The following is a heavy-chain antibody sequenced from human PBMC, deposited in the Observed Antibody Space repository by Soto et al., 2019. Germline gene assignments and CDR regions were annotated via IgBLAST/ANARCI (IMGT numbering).Heavy chain of an antibody. Sequence: GASVKVSCKVSGYTLTELSMHWVRQAPGKGLEWMGGFDPEDGETIYARKFQGRVTMTEDTSTDTAYMELSSLRSEDTAVYYCATWVYSGSYSFDYWGQGTLVTVSS. J-gene: IGHJ4*02. CDR2: FDPEDGET. CDR1: GYTLTELS. CDR3: ATWVYSGSYSFDY. V-gene: IGHV1-24*01. D-gene: IGHD1-26*01.